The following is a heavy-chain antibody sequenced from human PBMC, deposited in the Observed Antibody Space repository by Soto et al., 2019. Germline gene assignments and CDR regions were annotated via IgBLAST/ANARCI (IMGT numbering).Heavy chain of an antibody. V-gene: IGHV3-53*02. J-gene: IGHJ6*02. D-gene: IGHD3-10*01. CDR2: IYSGGST. CDR1: GFTVSSNY. CDR3: ARDSDYYGSGSHLDYYYGMDV. Sequence: EVQLVETGGGLIQPGGSLRLSCEASGFTVSSNYMSWVRQAPGKGLEWVSVIYSGGSTYYADSVKGRFTISRDNSKNTLYLQMNSLRAEDTAVYYCARDSDYYGSGSHLDYYYGMDVWGQGTTVTVSS.